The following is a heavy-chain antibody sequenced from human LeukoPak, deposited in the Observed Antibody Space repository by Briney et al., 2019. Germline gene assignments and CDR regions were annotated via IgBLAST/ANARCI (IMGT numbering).Heavy chain of an antibody. CDR1: GFTFSSYS. D-gene: IGHD3-10*01. CDR2: ISSSSSYI. J-gene: IGHJ6*04. Sequence: GGSLRLSCAASGFTFSSYSMNWVRQAPGKGLEWVSSISSSSSYIYYADSVKGRFTISRDNAKNSLYLQMNSLRAEDTAAYYCARRRYGSGSYYYYGMDVWGKGTTVTVSS. CDR3: ARRRYGSGSYYYYGMDV. V-gene: IGHV3-21*01.